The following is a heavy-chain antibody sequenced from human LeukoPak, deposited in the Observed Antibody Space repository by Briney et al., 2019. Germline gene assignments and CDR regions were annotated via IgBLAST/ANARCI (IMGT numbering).Heavy chain of an antibody. CDR1: GYTFTGFY. V-gene: IGHV1-2*02. CDR2: IKPNSGGT. D-gene: IGHD6-6*01. CDR3: AISSSPNWFDP. Sequence: GASVKVSCKASGYTFTGFYMHWVRQAPGQGLEWMGWIKPNSGGTNYAQKFQGRVTMTRDTSIRTAYMALSRLRSDDTAVYYCAISSSPNWFDPLGQGTLVTVSS. J-gene: IGHJ5*02.